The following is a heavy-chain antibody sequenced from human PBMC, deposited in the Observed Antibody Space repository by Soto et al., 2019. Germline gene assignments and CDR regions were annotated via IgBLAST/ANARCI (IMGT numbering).Heavy chain of an antibody. CDR3: AREGRSGSYSFDY. Sequence: QVQLQESGPGLVKPSETLSLTCTVSGGSVSSGTYYWSWIRQRPGKGLEWFAYIDYSGSTNYNPSLQSRVTVSVDTSKDQFSLKLSYVTAADTAVYYCAREGRSGSYSFDYWGQGTLVTVSS. D-gene: IGHD1-26*01. CDR2: IDYSGST. V-gene: IGHV4-61*01. J-gene: IGHJ4*02. CDR1: GGSVSSGTYY.